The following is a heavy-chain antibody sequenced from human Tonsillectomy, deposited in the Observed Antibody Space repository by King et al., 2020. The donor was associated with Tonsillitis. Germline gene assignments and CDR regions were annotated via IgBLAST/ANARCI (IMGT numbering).Heavy chain of an antibody. Sequence: VQLVESGGGLIQPGGSLRLSCVASGFTFGGYAISWVRQAPGKGREWVADISGSGGSTSYADSVKGRFTIARDNFKNTLYVRMNSLRAEDTAVYFCAKSLTDGSGYALDNWGQGTLVTVAS. CDR1: GFTFGGYA. V-gene: IGHV3-23*04. CDR2: ISGSGGST. J-gene: IGHJ4*02. D-gene: IGHD3-22*01. CDR3: AKSLTDGSGYALDN.